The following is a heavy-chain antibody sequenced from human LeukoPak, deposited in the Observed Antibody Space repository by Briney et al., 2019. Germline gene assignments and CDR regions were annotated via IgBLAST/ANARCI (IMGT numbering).Heavy chain of an antibody. CDR1: GGTFSSYA. CDR2: IIPIFGTA. J-gene: IGHJ4*02. Sequence: SVKVSCKASGGTFSSYAISWVRQAPGQGLEWMGGIIPIFGTANYAQKFQGRVTITADESTSTAYMELSSLRSEDTAVYYCARRGYYGDYASTFDYWGQGTLVTVSS. D-gene: IGHD4-17*01. V-gene: IGHV1-69*01. CDR3: ARRGYYGDYASTFDY.